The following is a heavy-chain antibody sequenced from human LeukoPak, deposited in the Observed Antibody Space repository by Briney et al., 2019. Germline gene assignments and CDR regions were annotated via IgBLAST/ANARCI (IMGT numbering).Heavy chain of an antibody. V-gene: IGHV1-18*01. CDR1: GYTFTNFG. Sequence: ASVKVSCKASGYTFTNFGISWVRQAPGQGLEWMGWITPYNGNTNYAQKLQGRVTMTTDTSTSTAYMELRSLRSDDTAVYYCARDFLYYYDSSGWGAFDIWGQGTMVTVSS. CDR2: ITPYNGNT. J-gene: IGHJ3*02. CDR3: ARDFLYYYDSSGWGAFDI. D-gene: IGHD3-22*01.